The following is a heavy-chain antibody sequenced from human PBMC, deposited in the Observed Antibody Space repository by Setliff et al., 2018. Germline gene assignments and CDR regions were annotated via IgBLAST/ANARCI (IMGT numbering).Heavy chain of an antibody. CDR3: ARVRGGRDY. V-gene: IGHV3-11*05. Sequence: LSLTCTVSGYSISSGYIWGWIRQPPGKGLEWVSYISGSSSYTDYADFVKGRFTISRDNTKNSLYLQMNSLRAEDTAVYYCARVRGGRDYWGQGTLVTVSS. D-gene: IGHD3-10*01. CDR1: GYSISSGYI. J-gene: IGHJ4*02. CDR2: ISGSSSYT.